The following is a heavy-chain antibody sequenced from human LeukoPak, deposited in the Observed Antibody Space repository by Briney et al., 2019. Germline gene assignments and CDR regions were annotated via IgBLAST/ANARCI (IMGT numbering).Heavy chain of an antibody. CDR2: ISAYNGNT. CDR1: GGTFSSYA. CDR3: ARAPRDPEIDY. J-gene: IGHJ4*02. D-gene: IGHD5-24*01. V-gene: IGHV1-18*01. Sequence: ASVKVSCKASGGTFSSYAISWVRQAPGQGLEWMGWISAYNGNTNYAQKLQGRATMTTDTSTSTAYMELRSLRSDDTAVYYCARAPRDPEIDYWGQGTLVTVSS.